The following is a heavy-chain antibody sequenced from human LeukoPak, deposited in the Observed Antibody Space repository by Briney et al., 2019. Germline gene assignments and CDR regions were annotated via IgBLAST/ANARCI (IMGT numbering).Heavy chain of an antibody. V-gene: IGHV3-74*01. Sequence: GGSLRLSCAASGFTFSSYWMHWVRQAPGKGLVWVSRINSDGSSTSYADSVKGRFTISRDNAKNTLHLQMNSLRAEDTAVYYCARDSSSYYYYYYMDVWGKGTTVTVSS. D-gene: IGHD6-6*01. CDR3: ARDSSSYYYYYYMDV. J-gene: IGHJ6*03. CDR2: INSDGSST. CDR1: GFTFSSYW.